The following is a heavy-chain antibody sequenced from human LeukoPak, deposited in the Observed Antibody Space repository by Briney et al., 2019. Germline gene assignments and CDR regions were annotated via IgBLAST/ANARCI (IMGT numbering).Heavy chain of an antibody. D-gene: IGHD2-2*02. CDR1: GFTYGTYA. J-gene: IGHJ4*02. CDR3: ANLGKYCSGFSCYK. CDR2: ISDTGAAT. Sequence: GGSLRLSCAASGFTYGTYAVSWVRQAPGKGLDWVSAISDTGAATYYADSVRGRFTVSRDNSINTVYLQMNSLRAEDTAVYYCANLGKYCSGFSCYKWGQGTLVTVSS. V-gene: IGHV3-23*01.